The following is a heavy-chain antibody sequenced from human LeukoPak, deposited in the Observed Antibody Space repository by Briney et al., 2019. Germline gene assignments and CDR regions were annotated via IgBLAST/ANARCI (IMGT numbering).Heavy chain of an antibody. CDR3: ARSSGWSYYFDY. D-gene: IGHD6-19*01. J-gene: IGHJ4*02. CDR1: GYTFTGYY. CDR2: INPSGGST. V-gene: IGHV1-46*01. Sequence: ASVTVSCKASGYTFTGYYMHWVRQAPGQGLEWMGIINPSGGSTSYAQKFQGRVTMTRDTSTSTVYMELSSLRSEDTAVYYCARSSGWSYYFDYWGQGTLVTVSS.